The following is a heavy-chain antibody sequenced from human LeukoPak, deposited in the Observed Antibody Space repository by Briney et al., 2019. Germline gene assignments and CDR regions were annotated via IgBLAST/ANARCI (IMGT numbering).Heavy chain of an antibody. CDR2: IIPIFGTA. D-gene: IGHD3-10*01. V-gene: IGHV1-69*13. J-gene: IGHJ6*02. Sequence: GASVKVSCKASGGTFSSCAISWVRQAPGQGLEWMGGIIPIFGTANYAQKFQGRVTITADESTSTAYMELSSLRSEDTAVYYCARAGSGRHYYYYGMDVWGQGTTVTVSS. CDR3: ARAGSGRHYYYYGMDV. CDR1: GGTFSSCA.